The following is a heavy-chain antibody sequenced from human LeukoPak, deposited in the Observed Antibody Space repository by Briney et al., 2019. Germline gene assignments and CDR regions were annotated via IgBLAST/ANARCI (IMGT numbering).Heavy chain of an antibody. CDR3: ARHRSGSYRSAGEEWFDP. J-gene: IGHJ5*02. CDR2: IYYSGST. V-gene: IGHV4-39*01. D-gene: IGHD1-26*01. Sequence: SETLSLTCTVSGGSISSSSYYWGWIRQPPGKGLEWIGSIYYSGSTYYNPSLKSRVTISVDTSKNQFSLKLSSVTATDTAVYYCARHRSGSYRSAGEEWFDPWGQGTLVTVSS. CDR1: GGSISSSSYY.